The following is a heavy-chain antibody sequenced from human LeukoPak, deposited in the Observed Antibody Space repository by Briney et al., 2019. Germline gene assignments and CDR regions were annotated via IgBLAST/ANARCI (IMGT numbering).Heavy chain of an antibody. CDR3: ARLGASLVWDSESFPDY. D-gene: IGHD3-10*01. CDR2: IFYDGKT. V-gene: IGHV4-39*02. Sequence: PSEILSLTCTVPGAYFSSSGCYWGWFRQPPGKGLEWIASIFYDGKTYYNPSLQSRLLISANTSKNHFSLDLEFVTAADTAVYFCARLGASLVWDSESFPDYWGQGTLVTVSS. J-gene: IGHJ4*02. CDR1: GAYFSSSGCY.